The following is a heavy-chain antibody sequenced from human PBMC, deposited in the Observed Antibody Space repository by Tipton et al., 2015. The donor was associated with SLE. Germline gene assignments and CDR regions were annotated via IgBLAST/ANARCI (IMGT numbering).Heavy chain of an antibody. J-gene: IGHJ6*03. CDR1: GFTFSSYW. Sequence: SLRLSCAAPGFTFSSYWMSWVRQAPGKGLEWVANIKQDGSEKYYVDSVKGRFTISRDNAKNSLYLQMNSLRAEDTAVYYCARGGDDGRYYYYMDVWGKGTTVTVSS. CDR2: IKQDGSEK. D-gene: IGHD1-26*01. CDR3: ARGGDDGRYYYYMDV. V-gene: IGHV3-7*04.